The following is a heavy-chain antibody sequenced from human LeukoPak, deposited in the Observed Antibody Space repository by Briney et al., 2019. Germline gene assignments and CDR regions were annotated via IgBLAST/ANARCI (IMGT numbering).Heavy chain of an antibody. V-gene: IGHV4-34*01. D-gene: IGHD3-3*01. CDR2: INHSGST. CDR3: ARRYYDFWSGYYRYNWFDP. CDR1: GCSITTYY. Sequence: PSETLSLTCTVSGCSITTYYWSWIRQPPGKGLEWIGEINHSGSTNYNPSLKSRVTISVDTSKNQFSLKLSSVTAADTAVYYCARRYYDFWSGYYRYNWFDPWGQGTLVTVSS. J-gene: IGHJ5*02.